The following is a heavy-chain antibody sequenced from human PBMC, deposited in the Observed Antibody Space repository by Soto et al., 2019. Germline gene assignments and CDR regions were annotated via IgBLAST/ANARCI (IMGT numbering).Heavy chain of an antibody. Sequence: ASVKVSCKASGYTFTSYDINWVRQATGQGLEWMGWMNPNSGNTGYAQKFQGRVTMTRNTSISTAYMELSSLRSEDTAVYYCARRPRYSSGWAFDYWGQGTLVTVSS. CDR1: GYTFTSYD. CDR2: MNPNSGNT. CDR3: ARRPRYSSGWAFDY. J-gene: IGHJ4*02. V-gene: IGHV1-8*01. D-gene: IGHD6-19*01.